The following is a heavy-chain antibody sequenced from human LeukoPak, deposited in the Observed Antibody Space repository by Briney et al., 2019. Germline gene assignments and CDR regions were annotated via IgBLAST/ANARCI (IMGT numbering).Heavy chain of an antibody. D-gene: IGHD6-19*01. J-gene: IGHJ4*02. Sequence: SETLSLTCTVSGGSISGYYWGWIRQPPGKGPEWIGYIYYSGSTNYNPSLKSRVTISVDTSKNQFSLKMNSVTAADTAVYYCARLASSGWSHCDYWGQGTLVTVSS. CDR1: GGSISGYY. V-gene: IGHV4-59*08. CDR2: IYYSGST. CDR3: ARLASSGWSHCDY.